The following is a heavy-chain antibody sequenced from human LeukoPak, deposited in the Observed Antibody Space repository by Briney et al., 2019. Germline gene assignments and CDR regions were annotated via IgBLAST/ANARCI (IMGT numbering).Heavy chain of an antibody. CDR1: GGSVRRYY. CDR3: AREFPSTVTTGNAFDI. CDR2: VYYSGST. J-gene: IGHJ3*02. Sequence: SETLSLTCTVSGGSVRRYYWTWIRQPPGKGLEWIGYVYYSGSTNYNPSLKSRVTISIDTSKNQFSLKLSSVTAADTAVYYCAREFPSTVTTGNAFDIWGQGTMVTVSS. V-gene: IGHV4-59*02. D-gene: IGHD4-17*01.